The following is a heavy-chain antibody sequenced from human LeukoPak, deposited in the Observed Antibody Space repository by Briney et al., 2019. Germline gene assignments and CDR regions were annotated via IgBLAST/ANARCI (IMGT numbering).Heavy chain of an antibody. Sequence: SGTLCLSCAVSGVSISGFYWTWVRQPAGKGLGWMGDIYYSGNTNYNPSLKSRVIISVDTSKNQFSLMLGSVTAADTAVFYCARQRGGYVDYWGQGTLVTVSS. CDR3: ARQRGGYVDY. D-gene: IGHD2-15*01. J-gene: IGHJ4*02. V-gene: IGHV4-59*08. CDR2: IYYSGNT. CDR1: GVSISGFY.